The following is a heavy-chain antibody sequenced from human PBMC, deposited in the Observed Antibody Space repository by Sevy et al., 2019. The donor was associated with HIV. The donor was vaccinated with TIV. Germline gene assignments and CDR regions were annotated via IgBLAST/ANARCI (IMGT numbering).Heavy chain of an antibody. D-gene: IGHD3-22*01. CDR2: ISGDSGHT. V-gene: IGHV3-11*06. CDR3: ARDGNSGYYFNYYYYGMDV. Sequence: GGSLRLSCAATGFSLNDYYMTWIRHAPGKGLEWVSYISGDSGHTNYAESVKGRFTISRDNTKNFVYLQMDGLRAEDTATYYCARDGNSGYYFNYYYYGMDVWGQGTTVTVSS. J-gene: IGHJ6*02. CDR1: GFSLNDYY.